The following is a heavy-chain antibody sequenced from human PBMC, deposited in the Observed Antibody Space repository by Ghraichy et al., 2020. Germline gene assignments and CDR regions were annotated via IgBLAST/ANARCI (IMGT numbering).Heavy chain of an antibody. Sequence: ASVKVSCKASGYTFTGYYMHWVRQAPGQGLEWMGRINPNSGGTNYAQKFQGRVTMTRDTSISTAYMELSRLRSDDTAVYYCARDIVVVVAANYYYYMDVWGKGTTVTVSS. D-gene: IGHD2-15*01. V-gene: IGHV1-2*06. CDR3: ARDIVVVVAANYYYYMDV. CDR1: GYTFTGYY. CDR2: INPNSGGT. J-gene: IGHJ6*03.